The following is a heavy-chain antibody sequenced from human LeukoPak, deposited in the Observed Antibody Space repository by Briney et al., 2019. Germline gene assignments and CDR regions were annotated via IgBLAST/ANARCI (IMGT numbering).Heavy chain of an antibody. V-gene: IGHV3-30*04. J-gene: IGHJ4*02. CDR1: GFTFSSYA. CDR3: ARAGSGSYLDY. Sequence: GGSLRLSCAASGFTFSSYAMHGVRQAPGKGLEWGAVISYDGSNKYYADSVKGRFTISRDNSKNTLYLQMTSLSAEDTAVYYCARAGSGSYLDYWGQGTLVTVSS. D-gene: IGHD1-26*01. CDR2: ISYDGSNK.